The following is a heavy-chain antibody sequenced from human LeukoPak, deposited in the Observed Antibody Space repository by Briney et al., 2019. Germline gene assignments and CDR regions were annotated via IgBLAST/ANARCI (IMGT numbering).Heavy chain of an antibody. V-gene: IGHV3-23*01. CDR1: GFTFSSYA. CDR2: ISGSGGGT. J-gene: IGHJ4*02. CDR3: AKAEGITMIVVVITPFDY. D-gene: IGHD3-22*01. Sequence: PGGSLRLSCAASGFTFSSYAMSWVRQAPGKGLEWVSAISGSGGGTYYADSVKDRFTISRDNSKNTLYLQMNSLRAEDTAVYYCAKAEGITMIVVVITPFDYWGQGTLVTVSS.